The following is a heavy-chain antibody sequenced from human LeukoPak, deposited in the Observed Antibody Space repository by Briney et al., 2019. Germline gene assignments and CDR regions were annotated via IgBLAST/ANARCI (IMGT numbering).Heavy chain of an antibody. CDR1: GGSFSGYY. CDR2: INHSGST. D-gene: IGHD2-21*01. J-gene: IGHJ4*02. Sequence: SETLSLTCAVYGGSFSGYYWSWIRQPPGKGLEWIGEINHSGSTNYNPSLKSRVTISVDTSKNQFSLKLSSVTAADTAVYYCARGADIVVVAYYSAFDYWGQGTLVTVSS. V-gene: IGHV4-34*01. CDR3: ARGADIVVVAYYSAFDY.